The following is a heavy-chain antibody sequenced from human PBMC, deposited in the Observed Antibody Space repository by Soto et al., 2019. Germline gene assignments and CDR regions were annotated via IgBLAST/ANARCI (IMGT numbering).Heavy chain of an antibody. CDR3: ARDGGCSGGNCYNWFDP. D-gene: IGHD2-15*01. CDR2: ISGSGGNA. CDR1: GFTFSSYA. Sequence: EVQLLESGGGLVQPGGSLRLSCAASGFTFSSYAMSWVRQAPGKGLEWVSTISGSGGNAYYADSVKGRFSISRDNSKNTLRLQMNSLRADDTAVYYCARDGGCSGGNCYNWFDPWGQGTLVTVSS. J-gene: IGHJ5*02. V-gene: IGHV3-23*01.